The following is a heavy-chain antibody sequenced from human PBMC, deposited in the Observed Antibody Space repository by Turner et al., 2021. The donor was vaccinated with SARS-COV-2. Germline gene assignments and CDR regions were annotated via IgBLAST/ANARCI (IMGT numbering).Heavy chain of an antibody. CDR2: ISGSGGST. CDR1: GFTFSNDA. V-gene: IGHV3-23*01. Sequence: EVQLLESGGGLVQPGGSLRLSCAASGFTFSNDAMSWVRQAPGKGLEWVSAISGSGGSTYNADSVKGRLTISRDNSKTTLYLQMNSLRDEDTAVYYCAKVASIDYWGQGTLVTVSS. CDR3: AKVASIDY. J-gene: IGHJ4*02.